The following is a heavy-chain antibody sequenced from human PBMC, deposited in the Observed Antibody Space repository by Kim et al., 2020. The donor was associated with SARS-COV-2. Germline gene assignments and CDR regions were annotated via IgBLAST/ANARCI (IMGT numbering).Heavy chain of an antibody. CDR1: GFTFSSYG. J-gene: IGHJ6*02. CDR2: IWYDGSNK. D-gene: IGHD3-10*01. CDR3: AKDKDYGSGRYPGYYYYGMDV. V-gene: IGHV3-33*06. Sequence: GGSLRLSCAASGFTFSSYGMHWVRQAPGKGLEWVAVIWYDGSNKYYADSVKGRFTISRDNSKNTLYLQMNSLRAEDTAVYYCAKDKDYGSGRYPGYYYYGMDVWGQGTTVTVSS.